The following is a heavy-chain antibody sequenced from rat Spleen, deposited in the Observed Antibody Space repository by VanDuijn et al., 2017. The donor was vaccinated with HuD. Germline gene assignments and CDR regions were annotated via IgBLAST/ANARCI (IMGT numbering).Heavy chain of an antibody. CDR1: GYSITSSYR. Sequence: EVQLQESGPGLVKPSQSLSLTCSVTGYSITSSYRWNWIRKFPGNKLEWMGYINSAGSTNYNPSLKSRISITRDTSKNQFFLQVNSVTTEDTATYYCARGGSRYYFDYWGQGVMVTVSS. CDR3: ARGGSRYYFDY. CDR2: INSAGST. V-gene: IGHV3-3*01. D-gene: IGHD5-1*01. J-gene: IGHJ2*01.